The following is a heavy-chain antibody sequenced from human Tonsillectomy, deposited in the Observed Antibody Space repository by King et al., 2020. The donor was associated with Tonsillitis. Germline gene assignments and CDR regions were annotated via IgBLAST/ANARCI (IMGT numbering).Heavy chain of an antibody. Sequence: VQLVESGGGLVQPGGSLRLSCAASAFTFSSYAMSWVRQAPGKGLEWFSAISGSGVRTNYADSVKGRFTISRDNSKNTLYLQMNSLRAADTAVYYCAKDLWSKQQLPYYFDYWGQGTLVTVSS. CDR2: ISGSGVRT. J-gene: IGHJ4*02. D-gene: IGHD6-13*01. V-gene: IGHV3-23*04. CDR3: AKDLWSKQQLPYYFDY. CDR1: AFTFSSYA.